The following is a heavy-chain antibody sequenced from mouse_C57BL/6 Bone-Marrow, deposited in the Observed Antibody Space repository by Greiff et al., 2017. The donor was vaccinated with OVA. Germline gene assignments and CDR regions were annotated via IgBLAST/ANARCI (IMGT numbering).Heavy chain of an antibody. Sequence: QVQLQQPGAELVKPGASVKLSCKASGYTFTSYWMHWVKQRPGQGLEWIGMIHPNSGSTNYNEKFKSKATLTVDKSSSTAYMQLSSLTSEDSAVYYCATTVVADWYFDVWGTGTTVTVSS. D-gene: IGHD1-1*01. CDR3: ATTVVADWYFDV. V-gene: IGHV1-64*01. CDR2: IHPNSGST. J-gene: IGHJ1*03. CDR1: GYTFTSYW.